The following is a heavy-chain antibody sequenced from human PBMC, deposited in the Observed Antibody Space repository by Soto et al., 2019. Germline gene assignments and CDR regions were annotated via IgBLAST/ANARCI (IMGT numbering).Heavy chain of an antibody. D-gene: IGHD5-12*01. CDR2: INPNSGGT. CDR3: ARHHGPTTSENWFDP. J-gene: IGHJ5*02. Sequence: ASVKPSCKDCGYINTDNYMHWVRQAPKQELGWMGRINPNSGGTNYAQKFQGRVTMTTDTSTTTAYLELRSLRSDDTAVYYCARHHGPTTSENWFDPWGQGTLVTVSS. V-gene: IGHV1-2*06. CDR1: GYINTDNY.